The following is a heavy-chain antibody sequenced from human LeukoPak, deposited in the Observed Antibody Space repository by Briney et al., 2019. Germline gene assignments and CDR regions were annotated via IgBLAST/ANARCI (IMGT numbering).Heavy chain of an antibody. CDR2: IYYNGRP. D-gene: IGHD6-19*01. CDR3: VRGKVVAGTPGQNSWDY. Sequence: SETLSLTCTVSGDSISAKYWNWIRQPPGKGLEWVAFIYYNGRPKYNPSLQSRVSISIDTSTNQFSLKLSSVTAADTAVYYCVRGKVVAGTPGQNSWDYWGQGTLVTVSS. CDR1: GDSISAKY. V-gene: IGHV4-59*12. J-gene: IGHJ4*02.